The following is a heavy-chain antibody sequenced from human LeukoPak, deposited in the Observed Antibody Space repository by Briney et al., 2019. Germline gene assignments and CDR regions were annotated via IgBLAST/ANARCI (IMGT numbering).Heavy chain of an antibody. Sequence: GGSLRLSCAASGFTFNTYSMNWVRQAPGKGLEWVSYISSSSSTIYYADSVKGRFTISRDNAKNSLYLQMNSLRAEDTAVYYCARELKVRGAWSVSGWYNWGQGTLVTVSS. D-gene: IGHD6-19*01. CDR3: ARELKVRGAWSVSGWYN. V-gene: IGHV3-48*04. CDR2: ISSSSSTI. CDR1: GFTFNTYS. J-gene: IGHJ4*02.